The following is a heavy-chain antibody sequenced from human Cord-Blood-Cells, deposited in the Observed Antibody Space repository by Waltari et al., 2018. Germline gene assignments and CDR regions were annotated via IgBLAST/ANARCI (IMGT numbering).Heavy chain of an antibody. Sequence: QVTLRESGPALVKPTQTLTLTCTFSGFSLSTSVMCVRWIRQPPGKALEWLARIDWDDDKYYSTSXKTRXTISXDTXKXXVVLKMTKXEXGDTAXYXCARTALGIWFDPWCQGTLVTVSS. J-gene: IGHJ5*02. CDR2: IDWDDDK. CDR3: ARTALGIWFDP. CDR1: GFSLSTSVMC. D-gene: IGHD7-27*01. V-gene: IGHV2-70*15.